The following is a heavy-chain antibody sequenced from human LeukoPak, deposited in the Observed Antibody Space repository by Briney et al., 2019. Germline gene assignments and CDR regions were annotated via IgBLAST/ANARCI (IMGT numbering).Heavy chain of an antibody. CDR3: ARDPTESSLAGDSFDY. Sequence: ASVNVSCKGSGGTFSSYAISWVRQAPGQGLEWVGGFIPIFGTANYAQKFQGRVTITADKSTSTAYMELSSLRSEETAVYYCARDPTESSLAGDSFDYWGQGTLVTVSS. V-gene: IGHV1-69*06. CDR2: FIPIFGTA. CDR1: GGTFSSYA. J-gene: IGHJ4*02. D-gene: IGHD2-15*01.